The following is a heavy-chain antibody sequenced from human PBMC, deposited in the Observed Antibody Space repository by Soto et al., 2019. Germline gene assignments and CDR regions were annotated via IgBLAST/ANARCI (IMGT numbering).Heavy chain of an antibody. CDR3: AKDNDLDRDGPFDY. CDR2: ISWNSGDI. J-gene: IGHJ4*02. D-gene: IGHD2-2*03. CDR1: GFSFDDDG. Sequence: EVQLVESGGGSVQPGRSLRLSCAASGFSFDDDGMHWVRQGPGKGLEWVSGISWNSGDIYYADSVNGRFTISRDNAKRSLYLQMNSLRTEDTALYYCAKDNDLDRDGPFDYWGQGIRVTVSS. V-gene: IGHV3-9*01.